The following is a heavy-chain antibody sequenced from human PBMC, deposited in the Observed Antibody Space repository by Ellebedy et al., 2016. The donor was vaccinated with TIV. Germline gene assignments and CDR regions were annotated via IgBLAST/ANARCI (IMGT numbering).Heavy chain of an antibody. V-gene: IGHV3-23*01. CDR3: AKGRGGGSDSSAPRYYFDY. CDR2: ISHTGSRT. CDR1: GFTFSSYA. J-gene: IGHJ4*02. Sequence: PGGSLRLSCAASGFTFSSYAMSWVRQAPGKGLEWVSTISHTGSRTYYADSVEGRFTISRDNSKKMLYLQMNSLRAEDTAIYYCAKGRGGGSDSSAPRYYFDYWGLGTLVTVSS. D-gene: IGHD3-22*01.